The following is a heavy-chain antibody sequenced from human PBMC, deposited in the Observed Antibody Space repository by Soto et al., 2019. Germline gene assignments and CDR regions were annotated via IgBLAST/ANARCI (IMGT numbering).Heavy chain of an antibody. CDR3: AREGAYDSRGFSDS. Sequence: QVQLVQSGAEVKKPGASVKVSCKASGYTFTTYYVHWVRQAPGQGLEWLGWINPNSGDTNSAQNFQGRDTMTRDTSISTAYMALSRVRSDDTAVYYCAREGAYDSRGFSDSWGKGTLVTVSS. D-gene: IGHD3-22*01. CDR2: INPNSGDT. V-gene: IGHV1-2*02. CDR1: GYTFTTYY. J-gene: IGHJ4*02.